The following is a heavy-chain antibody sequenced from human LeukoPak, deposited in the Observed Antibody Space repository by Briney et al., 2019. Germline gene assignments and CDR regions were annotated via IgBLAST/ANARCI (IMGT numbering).Heavy chain of an antibody. J-gene: IGHJ4*02. CDR3: AKWVFSGFDY. CDR2: ISGSGGST. Sequence: GGSLRLSCAASGFTFSSYSMNWVRQAPGKGLEWVSGISGSGGSTYYADSVKGRFTISRDNSKNTLYLQMNSLRAEDTAVYYCAKWVFSGFDYWGQGTLVTVSS. D-gene: IGHD1-14*01. V-gene: IGHV3-23*01. CDR1: GFTFSSYS.